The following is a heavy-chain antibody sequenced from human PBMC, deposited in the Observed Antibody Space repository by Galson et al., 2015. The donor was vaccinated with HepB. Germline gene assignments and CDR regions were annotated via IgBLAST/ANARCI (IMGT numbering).Heavy chain of an antibody. D-gene: IGHD2-2*01. Sequence: SLRLSCAASGFTFSSYAMSWVRQAPGKGLEWVSAISGSGGSTYYADSVKGRFTISRDNSKNTLYLQMNSLRAEDTAVYYPIVVVPAARGFDYWGQGTLVTVSS. CDR3: IVVVPAARGFDY. V-gene: IGHV3-23*01. J-gene: IGHJ4*02. CDR2: ISGSGGST. CDR1: GFTFSSYA.